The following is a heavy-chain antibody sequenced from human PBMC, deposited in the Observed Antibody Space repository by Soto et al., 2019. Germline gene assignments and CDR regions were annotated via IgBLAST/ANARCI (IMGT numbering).Heavy chain of an antibody. CDR3: ARAQTGITTAGGGRIDH. CDR2: VSFDGSNK. J-gene: IGHJ4*02. V-gene: IGHV3-30-3*01. CDR1: GFTFSTHA. D-gene: IGHD6-13*01. Sequence: QVQLVESGGGVVQPGRSLRLSCAASGFTFSTHAMHWVRQAPGKGLECVAIVSFDGSNKYYEDSVKGRFTISRDNSKNTLYLQMSGLTPEDTAVYYCARAQTGITTAGGGRIDHWGQGTLVTVSS.